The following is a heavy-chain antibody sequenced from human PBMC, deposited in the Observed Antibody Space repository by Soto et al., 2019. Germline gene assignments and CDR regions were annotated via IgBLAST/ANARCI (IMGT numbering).Heavy chain of an antibody. CDR1: GFTFSDHY. D-gene: IGHD2-15*01. J-gene: IGHJ6*02. CDR3: ARGGYCGGGRCVSYALDV. CDR2: IRNKANSYIT. Sequence: EVQLVESGGGLVQPGGSLRLSCTASGFTFSDHYMDWVRQAPGQGLEWLGHIRNKANSYITEYGASVKGRFTISRDDSKNSLYLQMNSLKTEDTAVYYCARGGYCGGGRCVSYALDVWGQGTTVTVSS. V-gene: IGHV3-72*01.